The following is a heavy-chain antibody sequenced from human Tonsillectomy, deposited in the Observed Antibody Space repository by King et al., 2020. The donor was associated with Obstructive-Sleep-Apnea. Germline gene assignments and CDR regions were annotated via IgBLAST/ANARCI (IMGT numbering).Heavy chain of an antibody. J-gene: IGHJ4*02. D-gene: IGHD4-17*01. CDR2: INPTVGDT. V-gene: IGHV1-46*01. CDR1: GYTFTSFY. Sequence: QLVQSGAEVKKPGASVKVSCTASGYTFTSFYINCVRQAPGQGLEWMGIINPTVGDTSYAQKFQGRVTMTRDTSTSTIYMELSSLRSEDTAVYYCAREPDYGDYIRDYWGQGTLVTVSS. CDR3: AREPDYGDYIRDY.